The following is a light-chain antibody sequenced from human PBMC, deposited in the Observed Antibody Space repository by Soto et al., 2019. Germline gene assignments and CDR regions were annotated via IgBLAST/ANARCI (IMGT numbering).Light chain of an antibody. CDR1: QFVSTN. Sequence: EVVMTQSPATLSVSPGERATLSCRASQFVSTNLAWYQQKPGQAPRLLIYSASTRATGIPARFSGSGSGTEFTLTISSLQSEDSAVYYCQQFNNWPPLTLGGGTKVEIK. CDR3: QQFNNWPPLT. V-gene: IGKV3-15*01. CDR2: SAS. J-gene: IGKJ4*01.